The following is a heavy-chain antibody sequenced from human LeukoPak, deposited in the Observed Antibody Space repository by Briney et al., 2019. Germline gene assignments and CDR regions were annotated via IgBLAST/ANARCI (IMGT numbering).Heavy chain of an antibody. J-gene: IGHJ1*01. CDR1: GGPIKSYY. V-gene: IGHV4-59*01. CDR3: AGSIAAAGRGYFQH. Sequence: SETLSLTCTVFGGPIKSYYWSWIRQPPGKGLEWIGYIYYSGNTNYNPSLKSRVTISVDTSKNQFSLKLSSVTAADTAVYYCAGSIAAAGRGYFQHWGQGTLVTVSS. D-gene: IGHD6-13*01. CDR2: IYYSGNT.